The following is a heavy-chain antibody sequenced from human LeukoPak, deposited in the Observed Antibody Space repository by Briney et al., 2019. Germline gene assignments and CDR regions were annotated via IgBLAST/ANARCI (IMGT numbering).Heavy chain of an antibody. CDR2: IRSDGSNT. V-gene: IGHV3-30*02. J-gene: IGHJ4*02. CDR1: GFSFSDFD. Sequence: GGSLRLSCATSGFSFSDFDMQWVRQAPGQGLEWVAFIRSDGSNTYYGDSVKGRFTISRDNSKKILHLQMNSLRPGDTALYYCAIIPLGGRFDYWGQGTLVTVSS. D-gene: IGHD3-10*01. CDR3: AIIPLGGRFDY.